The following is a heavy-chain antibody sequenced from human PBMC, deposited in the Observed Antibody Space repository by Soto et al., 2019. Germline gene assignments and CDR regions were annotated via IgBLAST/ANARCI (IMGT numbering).Heavy chain of an antibody. D-gene: IGHD6-19*01. V-gene: IGHV3-23*01. CDR1: GFSFPNYA. Sequence: GGSLRLSCAASGFSFPNYAMTWVRQAPGKGLEWVSSISDVGAATYSADSVKGRFTISRDNSKNTLYLQMNSLRAEDTAVYYCARARPYSSGWYYFDYWGQGTLVTVSS. CDR2: ISDVGAAT. CDR3: ARARPYSSGWYYFDY. J-gene: IGHJ4*02.